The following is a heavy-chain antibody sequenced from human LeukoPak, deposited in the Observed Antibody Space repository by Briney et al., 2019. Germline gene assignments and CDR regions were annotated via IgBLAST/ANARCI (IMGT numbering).Heavy chain of an antibody. D-gene: IGHD3-3*01. Sequence: SQTLSLTCAISADSVSSTSSALPWIRQSPSRGLEWLGRTYYRSKWIFDYAVPVRSRLTINPDTSTNQVSLQLTSVTPEDTAVYYCARRKSYESYYMDVWGKGTTVAVSS. CDR2: TYYRSKWIF. J-gene: IGHJ6*03. V-gene: IGHV6-1*01. CDR1: ADSVSSTSSA. CDR3: ARRKSYESYYMDV.